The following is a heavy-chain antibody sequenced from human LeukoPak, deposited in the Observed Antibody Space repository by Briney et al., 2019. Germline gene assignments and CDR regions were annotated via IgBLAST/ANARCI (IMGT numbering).Heavy chain of an antibody. CDR1: GFTVSSDY. D-gene: IGHD6-19*01. CDR3: ARSIAVAGTIAFDI. J-gene: IGHJ3*02. V-gene: IGHV3-66*01. CDR2: IYRRGDT. Sequence: GGSLRLSCAVSGFTVSSDYMSWVRQAPGKGLEWVSVIYRRGDTYYADFVKGRFTISRDESKNTLYFQMDSLRAEDTAVYYCARSIAVAGTIAFDIWGQGTMVTVSS.